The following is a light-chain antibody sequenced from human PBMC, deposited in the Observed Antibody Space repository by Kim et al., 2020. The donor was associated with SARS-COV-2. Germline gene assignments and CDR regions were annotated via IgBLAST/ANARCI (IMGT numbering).Light chain of an antibody. V-gene: IGKV1-6*01. Sequence: GDRVTITCRASQGIRNDLSWYQQKPGKAPNLLIYGASNLQSGVPSRFSGSGSGTDFTLTVSSLQPEDFATYYCLQDYISPYTFGQGTKL. CDR3: LQDYISPYT. CDR1: QGIRND. CDR2: GAS. J-gene: IGKJ2*01.